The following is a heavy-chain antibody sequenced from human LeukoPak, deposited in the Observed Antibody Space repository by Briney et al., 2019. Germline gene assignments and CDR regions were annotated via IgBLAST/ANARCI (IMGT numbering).Heavy chain of an antibody. Sequence: SEALSLTCAVYGGSFSGYYWSWIRQPPGKGLEWIGEINHSGSTNYNPSLKSRVTISVDTSKNQFSLKLSSVTAADTAVYYCARLGYCSSTSCPSELFDYWGRGTLVTVSS. D-gene: IGHD2-2*01. CDR3: ARLGYCSSTSCPSELFDY. J-gene: IGHJ4*02. CDR2: INHSGST. CDR1: GGSFSGYY. V-gene: IGHV4-34*01.